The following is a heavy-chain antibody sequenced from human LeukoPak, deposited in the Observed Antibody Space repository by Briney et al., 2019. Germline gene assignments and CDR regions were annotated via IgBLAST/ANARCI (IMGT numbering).Heavy chain of an antibody. Sequence: GGSLRLSCAASGFTFSRYWMHWVRQAPGKGLVWVSRINSDGSSTSYADSVKGRFTISRDNAKNTLYLQMNSLRAEDTAVYYCARSHYYDSSGYFYYYCGMDVWGQGTTVTVSS. CDR2: INSDGSST. D-gene: IGHD3-22*01. CDR1: GFTFSRYW. V-gene: IGHV3-74*01. CDR3: ARSHYYDSSGYFYYYCGMDV. J-gene: IGHJ6*02.